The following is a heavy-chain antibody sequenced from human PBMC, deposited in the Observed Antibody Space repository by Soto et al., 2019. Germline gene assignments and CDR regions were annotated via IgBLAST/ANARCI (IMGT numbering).Heavy chain of an antibody. D-gene: IGHD3-22*01. Sequence: GGSLRLSCAASGFTFSNAWMSWVRQAPGKGLEWVGRIKSKTDGGTTDYAAPVKGRFTISRDDSKNTLYLQMNSLKTDDTAVYYCTTDPHYYDSSSRSGYWGQGTLVTVSS. CDR3: TTDPHYYDSSSRSGY. V-gene: IGHV3-15*01. J-gene: IGHJ4*02. CDR1: GFTFSNAW. CDR2: IKSKTDGGTT.